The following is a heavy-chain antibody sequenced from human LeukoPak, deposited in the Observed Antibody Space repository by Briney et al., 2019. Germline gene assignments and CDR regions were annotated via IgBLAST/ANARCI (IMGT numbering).Heavy chain of an antibody. V-gene: IGHV1-46*01. CDR3: ARGPDYDSSGYYYGGDYFDY. Sequence: ASVKVSCKASGYTFTSYYMHWVRQVPGQGLEWMGIINPSGGSTSYAQKFQGRVTMTRDMSTSTVYMELSSLRSEDTAVYYCARGPDYDSSGYYYGGDYFDYWGQGTLVTVSS. D-gene: IGHD3-22*01. J-gene: IGHJ4*02. CDR2: INPSGGST. CDR1: GYTFTSYY.